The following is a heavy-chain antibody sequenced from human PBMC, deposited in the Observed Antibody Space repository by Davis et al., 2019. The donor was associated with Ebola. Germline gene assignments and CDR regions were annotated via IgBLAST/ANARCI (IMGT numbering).Heavy chain of an antibody. CDR1: GGSISSYY. Sequence: PSETLSLTCTVSGGSISSYYWSWIRQPPGKGLEWIGYIYYSGSTYYNPSLKSRVTISVDTSKNQFSLKLSSVTAADTAVYYCARDRIEAARTLDYWGQGTLVTVSS. V-gene: IGHV4-59*12. CDR3: ARDRIEAARTLDY. CDR2: IYYSGST. D-gene: IGHD6-6*01. J-gene: IGHJ4*02.